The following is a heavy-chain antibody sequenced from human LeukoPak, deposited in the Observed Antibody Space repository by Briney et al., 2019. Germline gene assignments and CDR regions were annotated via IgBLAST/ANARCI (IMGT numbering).Heavy chain of an antibody. CDR1: VRSNSSYY. CDR2: IYYSGST. CDR3: ARRVCYVSSGTLFDH. J-gene: IGHJ4*02. V-gene: IGHV4-59*08. D-gene: IGHD3-22*01. Sequence: SETLSLTCSFSVRSNSSYYWSWTRQPPGKGLEWIGYIYYSGSTNYNPSLKSRVTISIDTSKNQFSLNLSTLRAADTALYYFARRVCYVSSGTLFDHWGQGTLVTVSS.